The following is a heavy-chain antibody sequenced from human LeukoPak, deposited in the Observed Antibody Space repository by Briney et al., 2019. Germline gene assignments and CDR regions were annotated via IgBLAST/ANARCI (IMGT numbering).Heavy chain of an antibody. CDR1: GYTFTSYY. CDR2: INPSGGST. D-gene: IGHD6-19*01. V-gene: IGHV1-46*01. J-gene: IGHJ5*02. CDR3: ARDRGSGWYSPYNWFDP. Sequence: ASVKVSCKASGYTFTSYYMHWVRQAPGQGLEWMGIINPSGGSTSYAQKFQGRVTMTRGTSTSTVYMELSSLRSEDTAVYYCARDRGSGWYSPYNWFDPWGQGTLVTVSS.